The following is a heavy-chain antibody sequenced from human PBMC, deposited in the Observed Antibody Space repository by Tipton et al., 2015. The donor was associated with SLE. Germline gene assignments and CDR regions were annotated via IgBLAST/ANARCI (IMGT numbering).Heavy chain of an antibody. J-gene: IGHJ1*01. CDR3: ARCIAAAGYAEYFQH. CDR1: GFTVSSNY. CDR2: IYSGGST. V-gene: IGHV3-53*01. D-gene: IGHD6-13*01. Sequence: SLRLSCAASGFTVSSNYMSWVRQAPGKGLEWVSVIYSGGSTYYADSVKGRFTISRNNSKNTLYLQMNSLRAEDTAVYYCARCIAAAGYAEYFQHWGQGTLVTVSS.